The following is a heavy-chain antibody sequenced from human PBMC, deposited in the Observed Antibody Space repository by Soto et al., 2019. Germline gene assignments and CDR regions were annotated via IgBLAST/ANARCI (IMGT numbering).Heavy chain of an antibody. Sequence: GESLKISCKGSGYTFTAYWIGWVRQMPGKGLEWMGIIYPGDSDTRYSPSFQGQVTISADKSISTAYLQWSSLKASDTAMFYCARGGYSGNSKDPFYIWGPGTMVTVS. J-gene: IGHJ3*02. CDR3: ARGGYSGNSKDPFYI. CDR1: GYTFTAYW. D-gene: IGHD6-25*01. V-gene: IGHV5-51*01. CDR2: IYPGDSDT.